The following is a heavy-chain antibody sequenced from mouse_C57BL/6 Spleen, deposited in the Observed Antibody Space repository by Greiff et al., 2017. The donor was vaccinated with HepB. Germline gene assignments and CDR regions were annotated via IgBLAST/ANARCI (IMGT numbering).Heavy chain of an antibody. CDR2: IYPGDGDT. CDR1: GYAFSSSW. D-gene: IGHD1-1*01. Sequence: QVQLKQSGPELVKPGASVKISCKASGYAFSSSWMNWVKQRPGKGLEWIGRIYPGDGDTNYNGKFKGKATLTADKSSSTAYMQLSSLTSEDSAVYFCLYYYGSSFAWFAYWGQGTLVTVSA. J-gene: IGHJ3*01. CDR3: LYYYGSSFAWFAY. V-gene: IGHV1-82*01.